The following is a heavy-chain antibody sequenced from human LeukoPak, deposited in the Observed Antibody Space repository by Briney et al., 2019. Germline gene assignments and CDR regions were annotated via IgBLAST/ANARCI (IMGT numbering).Heavy chain of an antibody. J-gene: IGHJ6*03. CDR2: IKQDGSEK. V-gene: IGHV3-7*04. CDR3: ARGSRYDKYYYYMDV. D-gene: IGHD1-14*01. CDR1: RFTFSDYY. Sequence: GGSLRLSCAASRFTFSDYYMSWVRQAPGKGLEWVANIKQDGSEKYYVDSVKGRFTISRDNAKNSLYLQMNSLRAEDTAVYYCARGSRYDKYYYYMDVWGKGTTVTISS.